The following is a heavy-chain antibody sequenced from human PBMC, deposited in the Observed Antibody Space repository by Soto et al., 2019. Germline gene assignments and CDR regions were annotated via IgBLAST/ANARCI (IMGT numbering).Heavy chain of an antibody. D-gene: IGHD4-17*01. V-gene: IGHV4-34*01. Sequence: SETLSLTCAVYGGSFSGYYWSWIRQPPGKGLEWIGEINHSGSTNYNPSLKSRVTISVDTSKNQFSLKLSSVTAADTAVYYCARVSGEVTTFLVGYYFDYWGQGTLVTVSS. CDR3: ARVSGEVTTFLVGYYFDY. CDR1: GGSFSGYY. CDR2: INHSGST. J-gene: IGHJ4*02.